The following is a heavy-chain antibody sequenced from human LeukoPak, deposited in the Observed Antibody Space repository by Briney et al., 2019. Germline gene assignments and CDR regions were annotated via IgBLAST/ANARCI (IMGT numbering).Heavy chain of an antibody. D-gene: IGHD4-17*01. J-gene: IGHJ4*02. CDR2: IYYSGST. CDR3: ARDAGDLDY. V-gene: IGHV4-30-4*01. CDR1: GDSISSDDYY. Sequence: PSQTLSLTCTVSGDSISSDDYYWSWIRQPPGKGLEWIGHIYYSGSTNYNPSLKSRVIISVDTSKNQFSLKLTSVTAADTAVYYCARDAGDLDYWGQGTLATVSS.